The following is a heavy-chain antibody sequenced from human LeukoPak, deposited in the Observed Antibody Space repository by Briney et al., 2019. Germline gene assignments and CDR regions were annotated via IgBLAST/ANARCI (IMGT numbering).Heavy chain of an antibody. V-gene: IGHV3-30*18. CDR2: ISYDGSNK. CDR3: AKDRSFIAAAVNY. CDR1: GFTFSSYG. Sequence: GRSLRLSCAASGFTFSSYGMHWARQAPGKGLEWVAVISYDGSNKYYADSVKGRFTISRDNSKNTLYLQMNSLRAEDTAVYYCAKDRSFIAAAVNYWGQGTLVTVSS. J-gene: IGHJ4*02. D-gene: IGHD6-13*01.